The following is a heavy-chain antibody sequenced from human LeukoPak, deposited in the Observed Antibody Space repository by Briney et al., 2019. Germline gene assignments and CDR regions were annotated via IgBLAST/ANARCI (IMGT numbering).Heavy chain of an antibody. J-gene: IGHJ4*02. CDR1: GYTFTSYD. Sequence: ASVKVSCKASGYTFTSYDINWVRQATGQGLEWMGWMNPNSGNTGYAQKFQGRVTMTRNTSISTAYMELSSLRSEDTAVYYCARAEMATITFDYWGQGTLVTVSS. V-gene: IGHV1-8*01. CDR2: MNPNSGNT. CDR3: ARAEMATITFDY. D-gene: IGHD5-24*01.